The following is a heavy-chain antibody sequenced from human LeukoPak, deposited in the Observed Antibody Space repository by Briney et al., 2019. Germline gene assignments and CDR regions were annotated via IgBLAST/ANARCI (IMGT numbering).Heavy chain of an antibody. Sequence: GRSLRLSCAASGFTFSSYGMHWVRQAPGKGLEWVAVISYDGSNKYYADSVKGRFTISRDNSKNTLYLQMNSLRAEDMAVYYCAKKVLWFGDTKYYGMDVWGKGTTVTVSS. CDR2: ISYDGSNK. CDR1: GFTFSSYG. J-gene: IGHJ6*04. D-gene: IGHD3-10*01. CDR3: AKKVLWFGDTKYYGMDV. V-gene: IGHV3-30*18.